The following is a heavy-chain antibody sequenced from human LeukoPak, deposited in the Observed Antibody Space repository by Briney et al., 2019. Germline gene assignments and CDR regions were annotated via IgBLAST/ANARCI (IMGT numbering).Heavy chain of an antibody. CDR1: GGSFSGYY. V-gene: IGHV4-34*01. D-gene: IGHD6-13*01. J-gene: IGHJ4*02. Sequence: SETLSLTCAVYGGSFSGYYWSWIRQPPGKGLEWIGEINHSGSTNYNPSLKSRVTISVGTSKNQFSLKLSSVTAADTAVYYCARVYSSSWFDYWGQGTLVTVSS. CDR3: ARVYSSSWFDY. CDR2: INHSGST.